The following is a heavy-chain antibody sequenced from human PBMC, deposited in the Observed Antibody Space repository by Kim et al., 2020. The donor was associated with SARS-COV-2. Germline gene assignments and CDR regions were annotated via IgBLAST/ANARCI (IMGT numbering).Heavy chain of an antibody. CDR3: ARALRLVQLVTQYYFDY. CDR1: GYTFTSYD. Sequence: ASVKVSCKASGYTFTSYDINWVRQATGQGLEWMGWMNPNSGNTGYAQKFQGRVTKTRNTSISTAYMELSSLRSEDKAVYYCARALRLVQLVTQYYFDYWGRETLVPVSS. V-gene: IGHV1-8*01. CDR2: MNPNSGNT. D-gene: IGHD6-19*01. J-gene: IGHJ4*02.